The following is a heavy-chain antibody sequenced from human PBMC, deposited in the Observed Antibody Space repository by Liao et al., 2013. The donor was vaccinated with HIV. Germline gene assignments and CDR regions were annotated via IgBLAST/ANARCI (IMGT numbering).Heavy chain of an antibody. Sequence: QVQLQESGPGLVKPSETLSLTCTVSGGSISSYYWSWIRQPPGKGTGVDWGISITVGAPTTTPPLKSRVTISVDTSKNQFSLKLSSVTAADTAVYYCARANFYDFWSYAFDIWGQGTMVTVSS. D-gene: IGHD3-3*01. CDR3: ARANFYDFWSYAFDI. J-gene: IGHJ3*02. CDR2: SITVGAP. CDR1: GGSISSYY. V-gene: IGHV4-59*01.